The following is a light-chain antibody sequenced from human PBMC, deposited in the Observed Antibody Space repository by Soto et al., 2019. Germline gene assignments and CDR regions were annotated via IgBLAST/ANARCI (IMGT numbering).Light chain of an antibody. CDR3: MQSTQIPRT. CDR2: KIS. J-gene: IGKJ1*01. CDR1: QSLVHSDGNTY. Sequence: DILMTQTPLSSPVTLGQPASISCRSSQSLVHSDGNTYLSWLQQRPGQPPRVLIYKISNRVSGVPDRFSGRGAGTDFTLRISRVEAEDVGVYYCMQSTQIPRTFGQGTKVEI. V-gene: IGKV2-24*01.